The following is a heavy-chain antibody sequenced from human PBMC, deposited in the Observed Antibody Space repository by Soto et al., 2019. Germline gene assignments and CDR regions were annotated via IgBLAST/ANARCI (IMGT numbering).Heavy chain of an antibody. D-gene: IGHD4-4*01. CDR3: ARVIVTPYYYYYYYMDV. J-gene: IGHJ6*03. CDR2: IYYSGST. V-gene: IGHV4-31*03. CDR1: GGSISSGGYY. Sequence: QVQLQESGPGLVKPSQTLSLTCTVSGGSISSGGYYWSWIRQHPGKGLEWIGYIYYSGSTYYNPSLNSRVTISVDASKNQFSLKLSSVTAADTAVYYCARVIVTPYYYYYYYMDVWGKGTTVTVSS.